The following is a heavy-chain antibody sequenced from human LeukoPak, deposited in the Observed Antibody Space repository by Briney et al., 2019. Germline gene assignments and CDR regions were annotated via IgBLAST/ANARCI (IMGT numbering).Heavy chain of an antibody. V-gene: IGHV3-13*01. CDR3: ARGGTSTLIDY. D-gene: IGHD5/OR15-5a*01. CDR2: IGTDGDT. CDR1: GLTFSTYD. Sequence: GGSLRLSCAASGLTFSTYDMHWVRQGTGKGLEWVSAIGTDGDTYYPGSVKGRFTISRENAKNPLYLQMNSLRAGDTAVYYCARGGTSTLIDYWGQGTLVTVSS. J-gene: IGHJ4*02.